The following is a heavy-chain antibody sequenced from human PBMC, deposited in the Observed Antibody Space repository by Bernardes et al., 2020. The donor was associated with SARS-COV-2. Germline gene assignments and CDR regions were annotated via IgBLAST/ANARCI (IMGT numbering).Heavy chain of an antibody. CDR2: INPNSGGT. Sequence: ASVKVSCKASGYTFTGYYMHWVRQAPGQGLEWMGWINPNSGGTNYAQKFQGWVTMTRDTSISTAYMELSRLRSDDTAVYYCARDMFPYYYGSGTHNWFDPWGQGTLVTVSS. V-gene: IGHV1-2*04. CDR3: ARDMFPYYYGSGTHNWFDP. J-gene: IGHJ5*02. D-gene: IGHD3-10*01. CDR1: GYTFTGYY.